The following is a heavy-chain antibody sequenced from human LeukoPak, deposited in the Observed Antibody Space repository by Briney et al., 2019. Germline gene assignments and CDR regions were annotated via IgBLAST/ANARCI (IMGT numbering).Heavy chain of an antibody. V-gene: IGHV3-23*01. CDR2: ISGSGGST. CDR3: AKAPRYYDSSGYPLDY. D-gene: IGHD3-22*01. Sequence: GGSLRLSCAASGFTFSSYAMSWVRQAPGKGLEWVSAISGSGGSTYYADSVKGRFTISRDNSKNTLYLQMNSLRAEDTAVYYCAKAPRYYDSSGYPLDYWGQGTLVTVSS. J-gene: IGHJ4*02. CDR1: GFTFSSYA.